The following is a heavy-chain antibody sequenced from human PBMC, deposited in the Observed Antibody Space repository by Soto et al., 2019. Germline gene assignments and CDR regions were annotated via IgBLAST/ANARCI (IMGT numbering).Heavy chain of an antibody. CDR3: ARDGCSTSCPMDV. Sequence: QLQLQESGPGLVKPSQTLSLTCTVSGGFISSGGYYWAWIRQLPGKGLEWIGYIYHSGSTYYNPSLMSRVAISVDTSKNQFSLKLTSVTAADTVIYYWARDGCSTSCPMDVWGQGTTFTVSS. CDR1: GGFISSGGYY. J-gene: IGHJ6*02. CDR2: IYHSGST. V-gene: IGHV4-31*03. D-gene: IGHD2-2*01.